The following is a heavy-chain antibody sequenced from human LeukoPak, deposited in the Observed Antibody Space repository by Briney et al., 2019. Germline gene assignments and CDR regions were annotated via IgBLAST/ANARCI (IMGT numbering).Heavy chain of an antibody. J-gene: IGHJ5*02. CDR2: ISAYNGNT. V-gene: IGHV1-18*01. CDR1: GYTFTSYG. Sequence: ASVKVSCKAPGYTFTSYGISWVRQAPGQGLEWMGWISAYNGNTNYAQKLQGRVTMTTDTSTSTAYMELRSLRSDDTAVYYCARDLSELRFLEWLSHDNWFDPWGQETLVTVSS. CDR3: ARDLSELRFLEWLSHDNWFDP. D-gene: IGHD3-3*01.